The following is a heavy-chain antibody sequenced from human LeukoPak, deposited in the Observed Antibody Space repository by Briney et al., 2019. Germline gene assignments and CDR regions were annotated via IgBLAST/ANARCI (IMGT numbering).Heavy chain of an antibody. Sequence: GGSLRLSCAASGFTFSSYSMNWVRQAPGKGLEWVSYISSSSSTIYYADSVKDRFTISRDNAKNSLYLQMNSLRAEDTAVYYCASYFTSVVAATWGQGTLVTVSS. CDR2: ISSSSSTI. CDR1: GFTFSSYS. J-gene: IGHJ4*02. D-gene: IGHD2-15*01. CDR3: ASYFTSVVAAT. V-gene: IGHV3-48*04.